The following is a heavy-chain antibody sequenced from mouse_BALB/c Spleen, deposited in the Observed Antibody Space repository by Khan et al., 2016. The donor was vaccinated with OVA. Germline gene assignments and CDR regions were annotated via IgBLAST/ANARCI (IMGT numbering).Heavy chain of an antibody. CDR2: IYPGSGST. J-gene: IGHJ2*01. CDR3: TRGEYDGDY. Sequence: LQQPGSELVRPGASVKLSCKASGYTFTSNWMHWVKQRPGQGLEWIGNIYPGSGSTNYDEKFKSKATLTVDTSSSTAYMQLSSLTSEDSAVYYCTRGEYDGDYWGQGTTLTVSS. V-gene: IGHV1S22*01. D-gene: IGHD2-14*01. CDR1: GYTFTSNW.